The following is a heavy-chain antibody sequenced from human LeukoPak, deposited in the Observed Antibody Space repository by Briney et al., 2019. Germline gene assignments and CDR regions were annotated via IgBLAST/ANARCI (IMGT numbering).Heavy chain of an antibody. Sequence: GGSLRLSCAASGFTFSSYEMNWVRQAPGKGLEWVSYISSSGSTIYYADSVKGRFTISRDNAKNSLYLQMNSLRAEDTAVYYCASSSSGWYSGWFDHWGQGTLVTVSS. J-gene: IGHJ5*02. D-gene: IGHD6-19*01. V-gene: IGHV3-48*03. CDR1: GFTFSSYE. CDR3: ASSSSGWYSGWFDH. CDR2: ISSSGSTI.